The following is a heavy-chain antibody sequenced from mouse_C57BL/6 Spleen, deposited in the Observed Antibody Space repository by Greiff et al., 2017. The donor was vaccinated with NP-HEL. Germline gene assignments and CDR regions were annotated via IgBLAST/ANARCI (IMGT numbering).Heavy chain of an antibody. Sequence: QVQLQQPGAELVKPGASVKLSCKASGYTFTSYWMQWVKQRPGQGLEWIGEIDPSDSYTNYNQKFKGKATLTVDTSSSTAYMQLSSLTSEDSAVYYGARGYGSVLAMDYWGQGTSVTVSS. D-gene: IGHD1-1*01. CDR1: GYTFTSYW. V-gene: IGHV1-50*01. J-gene: IGHJ4*01. CDR2: IDPSDSYT. CDR3: ARGYGSVLAMDY.